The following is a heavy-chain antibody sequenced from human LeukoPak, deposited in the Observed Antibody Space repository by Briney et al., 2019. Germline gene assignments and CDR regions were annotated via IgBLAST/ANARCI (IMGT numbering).Heavy chain of an antibody. CDR1: GFTFSSYW. Sequence: AGGSLRLSCAASGFTFSSYWMSWVRQAPGKGLEWVANIKQDGSVKQYVDSVKGRFTISRDNAKNSLYLQMNSLRAEDTAVYYCARVMAYGDYAHDYWGQGTLVTVSS. CDR3: ARVMAYGDYAHDY. V-gene: IGHV3-7*01. J-gene: IGHJ4*02. CDR2: IKQDGSVK. D-gene: IGHD4-17*01.